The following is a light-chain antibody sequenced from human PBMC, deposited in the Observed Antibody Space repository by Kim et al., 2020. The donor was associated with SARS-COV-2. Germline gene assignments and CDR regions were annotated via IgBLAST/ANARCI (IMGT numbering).Light chain of an antibody. CDR1: QSISSW. J-gene: IGKJ4*01. V-gene: IGKV1-5*03. CDR3: QQYNSYRT. Sequence: SVSVGDRVPITCRASQSISSWLAWYQQKPGKAPKLLIYKASSLESGVPSRFSGSGSGTEFTLTISSLQPDDFATYYCQQYNSYRTFGGGTKVDIK. CDR2: KAS.